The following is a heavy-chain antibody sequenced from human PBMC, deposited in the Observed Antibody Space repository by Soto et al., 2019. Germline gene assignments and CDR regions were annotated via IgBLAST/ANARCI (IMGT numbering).Heavy chain of an antibody. CDR1: GFTFSSYA. CDR2: ISGSGGST. D-gene: IGHD6-19*01. J-gene: IGHJ3*02. Sequence: EVQLLESGGGLVQAGGSLRLSCAASGFTFSSYAMSWVRQAPGKGLGWVSAISGSGGSTYYADSVKGRFTISRDNSKNTLYLQMNSLRAEDTAVYYCAKDLLLGSSGWPDAFDIWGQGTMVTVSS. CDR3: AKDLLLGSSGWPDAFDI. V-gene: IGHV3-23*01.